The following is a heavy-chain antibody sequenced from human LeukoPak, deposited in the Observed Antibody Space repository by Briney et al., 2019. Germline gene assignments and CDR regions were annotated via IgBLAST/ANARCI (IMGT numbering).Heavy chain of an antibody. CDR1: GFTFSSYE. V-gene: IGHV4-34*01. CDR3: ARTTEAHSWQTRYYSYYMDV. Sequence: PGGSLRLSCAASGFTFSSYEMNWVRQAPGKGLEWIGEINHSGSTNYNPSLKSRVTISVDTSKNQFSLKLSSVTAADTAVYYCARTTEAHSWQTRYYSYYMDVWGKGTTVTVSS. CDR2: INHSGST. J-gene: IGHJ6*03. D-gene: IGHD6-13*01.